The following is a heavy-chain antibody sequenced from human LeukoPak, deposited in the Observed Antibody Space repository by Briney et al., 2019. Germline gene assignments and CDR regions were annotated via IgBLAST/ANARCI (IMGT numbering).Heavy chain of an antibody. V-gene: IGHV1-69*05. Sequence: SVKVSCKASGGTFSSYAISWVRQAPGQGLEWMGGIIPIFGTANYAQKFQGRVTITTDESTSTAYMELSSLRSDDTAVYYCARDRAYGYSTVWDFDYWGQGTLVTVSS. CDR2: IIPIFGTA. J-gene: IGHJ4*02. CDR1: GGTFSSYA. D-gene: IGHD6-19*01. CDR3: ARDRAYGYSTVWDFDY.